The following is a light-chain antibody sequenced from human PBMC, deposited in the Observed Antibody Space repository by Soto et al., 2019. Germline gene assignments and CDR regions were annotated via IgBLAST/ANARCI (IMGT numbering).Light chain of an antibody. J-gene: IGKJ1*01. V-gene: IGKV3-15*01. CDR1: QSVSSSY. CDR3: LQYNNWVPT. CDR2: GAS. Sequence: EIVLTQSPGTLSLSPGERATLSCRASQSVSSSYLAWYQQKPGQAPRLLIYGASTRATGVPARFSGSGSGTEFTLTISSLQSEDFAVYYCLQYNNWVPTFGQGTKV.